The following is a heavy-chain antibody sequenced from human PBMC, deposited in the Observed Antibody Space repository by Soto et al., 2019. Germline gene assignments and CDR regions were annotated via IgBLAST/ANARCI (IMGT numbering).Heavy chain of an antibody. V-gene: IGHV4-59*01. CDR2: IYYSGST. D-gene: IGHD6-13*01. CDR3: ARGIAAAGKHPTHFDY. Sequence: SETLSLTCTVSGGSISSYYWSWIRQPPGKGLEWIGYIYYSGSTNYNPSLKSRVTISVDTSKNQFSLKLSSVTAADTAVYYCARGIAAAGKHPTHFDYWGQGTLVTVSS. CDR1: GGSISSYY. J-gene: IGHJ4*02.